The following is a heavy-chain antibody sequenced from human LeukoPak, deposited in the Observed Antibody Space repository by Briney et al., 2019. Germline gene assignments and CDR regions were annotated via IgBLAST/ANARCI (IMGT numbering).Heavy chain of an antibody. V-gene: IGHV3-9*01. CDR3: AKDTASRWSPFHCYYGMDV. Sequence: GGSLRLSCAASGFTFDDYAMHWVRQAPGKGLEWVSGISWNSGSIGYADSVKGRFTISRDNAKNSLYLQMNSLRAEDTALYYCAKDTASRWSPFHCYYGMDVWGQGTTVTVSS. CDR2: ISWNSGSI. CDR1: GFTFDDYA. J-gene: IGHJ6*02.